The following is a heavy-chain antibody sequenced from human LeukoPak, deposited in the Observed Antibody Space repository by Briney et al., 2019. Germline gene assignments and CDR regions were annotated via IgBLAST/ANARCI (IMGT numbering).Heavy chain of an antibody. V-gene: IGHV3-33*01. Sequence: GGSLRLSCAASGFTFSSYGMHWVRQAPGKGLGWMAVMWYDGSNKYYADSVKGRFTISRDNSKNTLYLQMNSLRAEDTAVYYCARQSISGSSLSYFDYWGQGTLVNVSS. CDR2: MWYDGSNK. CDR3: ARQSISGSSLSYFDY. D-gene: IGHD3-22*01. CDR1: GFTFSSYG. J-gene: IGHJ4*02.